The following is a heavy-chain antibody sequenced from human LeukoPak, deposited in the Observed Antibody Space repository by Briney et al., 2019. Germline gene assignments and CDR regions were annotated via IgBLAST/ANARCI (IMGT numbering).Heavy chain of an antibody. Sequence: GGSLRLSCGASGFTFSSYGMHWVRQAPGKGLEWVAFIRYDGSNKYYADSVKGRFTTSRDNAKNSLYLQMNSLRAEDTAVYYCARDLRSSGYYAFDYWGQGTLVTVSS. CDR2: IRYDGSNK. CDR1: GFTFSSYG. CDR3: ARDLRSSGYYAFDY. D-gene: IGHD3-22*01. V-gene: IGHV3-30*02. J-gene: IGHJ4*02.